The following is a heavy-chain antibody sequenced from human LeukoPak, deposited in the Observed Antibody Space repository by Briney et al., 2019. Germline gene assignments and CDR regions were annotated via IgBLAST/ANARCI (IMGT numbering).Heavy chain of an antibody. Sequence: GGSLRLSCAASGFTFSSYGMHWVRQAPGMGLEWVSSISYSGSDTYYADSVKGRFTISRDNAKNSLYLQMNSLRAEDTAVYYCAEKGGMGVWGQGTTVTVSS. J-gene: IGHJ6*02. CDR3: AEKGGMGV. CDR1: GFTFSSYG. CDR2: ISYSGSDT. V-gene: IGHV3-21*01.